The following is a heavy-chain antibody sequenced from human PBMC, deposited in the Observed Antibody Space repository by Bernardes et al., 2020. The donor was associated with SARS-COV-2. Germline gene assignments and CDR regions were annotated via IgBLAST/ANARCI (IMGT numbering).Heavy chain of an antibody. CDR3: AREYTYGFDS. CDR2: ISTGGSTK. Sequence: GSLRLSCAASGFPFSSSVMNWVRQAPGKGLEWVSYISTGGSTKYYADSVKGRFTISRDNAKNSLYLQMNSLRAEDTAVYYCAREYTYGFDSWGQGTLVTVSS. CDR1: GFPFSSSV. V-gene: IGHV3-48*03. J-gene: IGHJ4*02. D-gene: IGHD5-18*01.